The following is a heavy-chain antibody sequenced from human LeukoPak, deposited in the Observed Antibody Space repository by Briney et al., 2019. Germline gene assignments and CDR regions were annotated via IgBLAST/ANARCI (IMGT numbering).Heavy chain of an antibody. CDR3: ARAQVVGATTPFDY. CDR1: SDSISSYY. CDR2: IYYSGST. D-gene: IGHD1-26*01. J-gene: IGHJ4*02. V-gene: IGHV4-39*01. Sequence: SETLSLTCTVSSDSISSYYWGWIRQPSGKGLEWIGSIYYSGSTYYNPSLKSRVTISVDTSKNQFSLKLSSVTAADTAVYYCARAQVVGATTPFDYWGQGTLVTVSS.